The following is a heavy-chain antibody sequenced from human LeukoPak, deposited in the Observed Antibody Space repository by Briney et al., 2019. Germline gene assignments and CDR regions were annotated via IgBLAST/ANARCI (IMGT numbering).Heavy chain of an antibody. CDR3: ARGRPRFDP. Sequence: SETLSPTCTVSGGSISSSSYYRGWIRQPPGKGLEWIGSIYYSGSTYYNPSLKSRVTISVDTSKNQFSLKLSSVTAADTAVYYCARGRPRFDPWGQGTLVTVSS. D-gene: IGHD3-10*01. CDR2: IYYSGST. V-gene: IGHV4-39*01. J-gene: IGHJ5*02. CDR1: GGSISSSSYY.